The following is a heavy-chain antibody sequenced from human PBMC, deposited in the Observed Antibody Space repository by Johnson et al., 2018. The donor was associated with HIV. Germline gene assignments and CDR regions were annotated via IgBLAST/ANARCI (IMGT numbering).Heavy chain of an antibody. CDR1: QFTFSSYS. J-gene: IGHJ3*02. Sequence: QVQLVESGGGLAKPAWSPRLSCGASQFTFSSYSMNCVRQAPGKGLECVAVISYDGSNKYYADSVKGRFTISRDNSKNTLYLQMNSLKTEDTALYYCTTGLSWNDAFHIWAQGTMVTVSS. D-gene: IGHD1-1*01. CDR2: ISYDGSNK. CDR3: TTGLSWNDAFHI. V-gene: IGHV3-30*04.